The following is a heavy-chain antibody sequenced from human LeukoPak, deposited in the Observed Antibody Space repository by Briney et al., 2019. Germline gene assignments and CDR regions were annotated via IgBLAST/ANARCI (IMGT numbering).Heavy chain of an antibody. CDR3: AGYGGSYPYYMDV. D-gene: IGHD1-26*01. V-gene: IGHV3-20*04. J-gene: IGHJ6*03. CDR2: LNWNGGST. CDR1: GFTFDDYG. Sequence: GGSLRLSCVASGFTFDDYGMSWVRQVPGKGLEWVSGLNWNGGSTAYAGSVKGRFTISRDTSTNTVYLQLNSLRAEDTATYYCAGYGGSYPYYMDVWGKGTTVTLSS.